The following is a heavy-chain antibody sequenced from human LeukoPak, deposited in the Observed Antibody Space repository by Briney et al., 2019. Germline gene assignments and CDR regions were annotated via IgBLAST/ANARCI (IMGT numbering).Heavy chain of an antibody. J-gene: IGHJ4*02. CDR2: ISSSGSTI. CDR3: ARDAYYYGSGSDLDY. D-gene: IGHD3-10*01. Sequence: GGSLRLSCAASGFTFSSYEMNWVRQAPGKGLEWVSYISSSGSTIYYADSVKGRFTISRDNAKNSLYLQMNSLRAEDTAVYYCARDAYYYGSGSDLDYWGQGTLVTASS. CDR1: GFTFSSYE. V-gene: IGHV3-48*03.